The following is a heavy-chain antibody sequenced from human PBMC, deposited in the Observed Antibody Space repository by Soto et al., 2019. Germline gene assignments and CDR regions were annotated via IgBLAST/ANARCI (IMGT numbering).Heavy chain of an antibody. CDR2: ISSNGGST. V-gene: IGHV3-64D*08. CDR1: GFTFSSYA. Sequence: GGSLRLSCSASGFTFSSYAMHWVRQAPGKGLEYVSAISSNGGSTYYADSVKGRFTISRDNSKNTLYLQMSSLRAEDTAVYYCVIPAAGTKVGYYYYYYGMDVWGQGTTVTVSS. J-gene: IGHJ6*02. CDR3: VIPAAGTKVGYYYYYYGMDV. D-gene: IGHD6-13*01.